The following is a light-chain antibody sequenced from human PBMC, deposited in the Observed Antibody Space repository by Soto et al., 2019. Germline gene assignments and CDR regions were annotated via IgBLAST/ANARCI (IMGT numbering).Light chain of an antibody. CDR1: QGIGTW. J-gene: IGKJ5*01. Sequence: DVQVTQSPSFVSASVGDRVTITCRASQGIGTWLAWYQQKPGKAPNLLIYGASNLQSGVPPRFSGSGLGTQFTLPIFSLQPADFATYYCQQTNSVPLTFGQGKRVEI. V-gene: IGKV1D-12*01. CDR2: GAS. CDR3: QQTNSVPLT.